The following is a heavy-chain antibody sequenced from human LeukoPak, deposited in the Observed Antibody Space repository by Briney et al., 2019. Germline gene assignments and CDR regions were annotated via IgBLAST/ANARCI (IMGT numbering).Heavy chain of an antibody. Sequence: GGSLRLSCAASGFTFSSYGMHWVRQAPGKGLEWVAVIWYDGSNKYYADSVKGRFTISRDNSKNTLYLQMNSLRAEDTAVYYCASGAEGYVFDPWGQGTLVTVSS. CDR2: IWYDGSNK. D-gene: IGHD5-12*01. J-gene: IGHJ5*02. V-gene: IGHV3-33*01. CDR1: GFTFSSYG. CDR3: ASGAEGYVFDP.